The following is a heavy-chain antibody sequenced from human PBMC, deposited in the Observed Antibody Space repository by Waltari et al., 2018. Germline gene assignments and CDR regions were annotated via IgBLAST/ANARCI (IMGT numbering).Heavy chain of an antibody. D-gene: IGHD6-13*01. CDR3: ARWGAAAGTQFDY. CDR1: GGSISSSSYY. CDR2: IYYSGST. J-gene: IGHJ4*02. V-gene: IGHV4-39*01. Sequence: QLQLQESGPGLVKPSETLSLTCTVSGGSISSSSYYWGWIRQPPGKGLGWIGRIYYSGSTYYNPPLKSRGTISVDTSKNQFSLKLSSGTAADTAVYYCARWGAAAGTQFDYWGQGTLVTVSS.